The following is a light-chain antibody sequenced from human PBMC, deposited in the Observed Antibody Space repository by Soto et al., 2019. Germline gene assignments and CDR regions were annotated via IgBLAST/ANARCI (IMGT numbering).Light chain of an antibody. V-gene: IGKV1-5*03. CDR2: KAS. CDR3: QQYNSYWRT. J-gene: IGKJ1*01. CDR1: QSISSW. Sequence: DIQMTQSPSALSASVGDRVTITCRASQSISSWLAWYQQKPGKAPKLLIYKASSLESGVPSRFSGSGSGTEFTLTISSLQPDDFANYYCQQYNSYWRTFGQGTKVDIK.